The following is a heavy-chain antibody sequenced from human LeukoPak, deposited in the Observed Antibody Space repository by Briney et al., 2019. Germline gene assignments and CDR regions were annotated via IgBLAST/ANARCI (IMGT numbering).Heavy chain of an antibody. D-gene: IGHD1-1*01. CDR2: VYYSGGT. J-gene: IGHJ5*01. CDR3: ARVTTGSTTLDS. CDR1: GASISSSIHY. V-gene: IGHV4-39*02. Sequence: SSETLFLTCTVSGASISSSIHYWGWVRQPPGKGLEWIGSVYYSGGTYYNPSLESRLTISVDTSYNRFSLKLKSVTAADTAVFYCARVTTGSTTLDSWGQGILVTVSS.